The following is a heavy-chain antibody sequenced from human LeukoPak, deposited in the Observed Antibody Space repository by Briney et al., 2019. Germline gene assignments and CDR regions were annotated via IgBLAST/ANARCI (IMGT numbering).Heavy chain of an antibody. CDR1: GYTFTSYD. D-gene: IGHD6-19*01. J-gene: IGHJ6*02. Sequence: GASVKVSCKASGYTFTSYDINWVRQATGQGLEWIGWMNPNSGNTGYAQKFQGRVTMTRNTSISTAYMELSSLRSEDTAVYYCARYSSGWYYYYGMDVWGQGTTVTVSS. V-gene: IGHV1-8*01. CDR2: MNPNSGNT. CDR3: ARYSSGWYYYYGMDV.